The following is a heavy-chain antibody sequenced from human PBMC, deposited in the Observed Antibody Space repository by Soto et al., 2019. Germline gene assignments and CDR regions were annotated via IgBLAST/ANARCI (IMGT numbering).Heavy chain of an antibody. J-gene: IGHJ5*02. V-gene: IGHV3-30*18. Sequence: PGGSLRLSCAASGFTFSSYGMHWVRQAPGKGLEWVAVISYDGSNKYYADSVKGRFTISRDNSKNTLYLQMNSLRAEDTAVYYWAKGTHPLPFDPWGQGTLVTVSS. CDR1: GFTFSSYG. CDR3: AKGTHPLPFDP. CDR2: ISYDGSNK. D-gene: IGHD2-15*01.